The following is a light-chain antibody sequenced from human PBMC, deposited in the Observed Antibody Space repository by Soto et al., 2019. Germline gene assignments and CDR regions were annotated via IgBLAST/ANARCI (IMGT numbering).Light chain of an antibody. CDR1: QSVSSS. J-gene: IGKJ1*01. CDR3: QQYNNWWT. CDR2: AAS. Sequence: EIMMTQSPATLSVSPGERATLSCRASQSVSSSLAWYQQKPGQAPRLLIYAASTRATGIPARFSGSGSGTEFTLTINSLQSEDFAVYYCQQYNNWWTFGQGTKLDIK. V-gene: IGKV3-15*01.